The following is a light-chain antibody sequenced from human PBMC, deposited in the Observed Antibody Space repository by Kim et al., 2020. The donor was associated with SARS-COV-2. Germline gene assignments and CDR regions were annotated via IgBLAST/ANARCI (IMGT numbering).Light chain of an antibody. CDR2: FAS. Sequence: SASEGDRVTITCRASQGIGSFLSRYQQKPGKAPNLLIYFASTLQSGVPSRFSGSGSGTEFTLTISSLQTEDFATYYCQQLDTYPLNFGQGTKLEI. CDR3: QQLDTYPLN. V-gene: IGKV1-9*01. J-gene: IGKJ2*01. CDR1: QGIGSF.